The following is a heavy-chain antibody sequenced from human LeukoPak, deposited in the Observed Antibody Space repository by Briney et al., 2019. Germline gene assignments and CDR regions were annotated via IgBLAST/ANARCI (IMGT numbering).Heavy chain of an antibody. J-gene: IGHJ6*02. CDR2: IGRSGSPT. Sequence: GGSLRLSCAASEITFSNYAISWVRQAPGKGLEWVAAIGRSGSPTYYADSVKGRFTISRDTSKNTLFLEMNSLRAEDTAVYYCARVAERVTIFGVATIGGMDVWGQGTTVTVSS. D-gene: IGHD3-3*01. CDR1: EITFSNYA. V-gene: IGHV3-23*05. CDR3: ARVAERVTIFGVATIGGMDV.